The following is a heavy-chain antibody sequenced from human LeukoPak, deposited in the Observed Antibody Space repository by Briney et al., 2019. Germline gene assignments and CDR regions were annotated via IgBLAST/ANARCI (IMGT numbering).Heavy chain of an antibody. CDR3: ARVSAAAAGTKIDY. D-gene: IGHD6-13*01. Sequence: ASVKVSCKASGYTFTGYYMHWVRQAPGQGLEWMGWINPNSGGTNYAQKLQGRVTMTTDTSTSTAYMELRSLRSDDTAVYYCARVSAAAAGTKIDYWGQGTLVTVSS. CDR1: GYTFTGYY. CDR2: INPNSGGT. V-gene: IGHV1-2*02. J-gene: IGHJ4*02.